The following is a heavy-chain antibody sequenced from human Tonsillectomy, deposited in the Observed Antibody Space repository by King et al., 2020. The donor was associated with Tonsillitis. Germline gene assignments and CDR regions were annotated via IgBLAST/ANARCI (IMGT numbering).Heavy chain of an antibody. CDR3: ASYCSSGGCYYWFDP. Sequence: VQLVESGGGLVQPGGSLRLSCAASGFTFSTYAMSYLRQAPGKGLEWVSGISDSGDITDYSDSVRGRFIISRDNSKNTVYLQMNSLRVEDTPVYYCASYCSSGGCYYWFDPWGQGTVVTVSS. CDR2: ISDSGDIT. D-gene: IGHD2-2*01. CDR1: GFTFSTYA. V-gene: IGHV3-23*04. J-gene: IGHJ5*02.